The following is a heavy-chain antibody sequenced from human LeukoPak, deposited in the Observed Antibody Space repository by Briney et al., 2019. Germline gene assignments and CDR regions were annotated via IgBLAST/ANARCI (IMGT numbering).Heavy chain of an antibody. CDR3: ARDLKGGRGKGAFDI. Sequence: PGGSLRLSCAASGFIFSSYWMSWVRQAPGKGLEWVANIEQHGSEKYYVDSVKGRFTISRDNAKNSLYLQMNSLRAEDTAVYYCARDLKGGRGKGAFDIWGQGTMVTVSS. D-gene: IGHD3-16*01. V-gene: IGHV3-7*01. CDR1: GFIFSSYW. CDR2: IEQHGSEK. J-gene: IGHJ3*02.